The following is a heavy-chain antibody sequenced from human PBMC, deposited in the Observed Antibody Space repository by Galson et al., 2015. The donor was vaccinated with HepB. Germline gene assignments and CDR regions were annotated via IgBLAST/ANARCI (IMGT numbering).Heavy chain of an antibody. V-gene: IGHV3-23*01. J-gene: IGHJ4*02. Sequence: SLRLSCAASGFTFSSHAMNWVRQAPGKGLEWVSGIKNDGGGAKHADSVKGRFSISRDNSRNTLYLQMNTLRVEATAVYYCATRDWVLVLGGWGQGSLVTGSS. CDR3: ATRDWVLVLGG. CDR2: IKNDGGGA. D-gene: IGHD2-21*01. CDR1: GFTFSSHA.